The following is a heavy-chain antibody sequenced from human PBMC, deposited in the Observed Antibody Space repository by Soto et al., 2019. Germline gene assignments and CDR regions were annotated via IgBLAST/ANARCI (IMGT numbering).Heavy chain of an antibody. CDR2: INPRDGGT. Sequence: GASVKVSCKASGNTFTTYYVHWVRQAPGQGLEWMGVINPRDGGTSYAQKFQGRVTMTRDTSTSTVYMELSSLRSEDTAMYYCARRGYFSGGSGPFGFDYWGQGTLVNVSS. V-gene: IGHV1-46*03. CDR3: ARRGYFSGGSGPFGFDY. J-gene: IGHJ4*02. D-gene: IGHD2-15*01. CDR1: GNTFTTYY.